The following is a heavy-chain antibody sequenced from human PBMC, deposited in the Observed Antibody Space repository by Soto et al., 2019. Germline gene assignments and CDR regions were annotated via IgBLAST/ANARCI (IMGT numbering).Heavy chain of an antibody. D-gene: IGHD6-19*01. V-gene: IGHV4-39*01. J-gene: IGHJ4*02. CDR1: GGSISSSSYY. Sequence: QLQLQESGPGLVKPSETLSLTCTVSGGSISSSSYYWGWIRQPPGKGLEWIGSIYYSGSTYYNPSLKSRVTISVDTSKNQFSLKLSSVTAADTAVYYCARLLVAGTTFDYWGQGTLVTVSS. CDR3: ARLLVAGTTFDY. CDR2: IYYSGST.